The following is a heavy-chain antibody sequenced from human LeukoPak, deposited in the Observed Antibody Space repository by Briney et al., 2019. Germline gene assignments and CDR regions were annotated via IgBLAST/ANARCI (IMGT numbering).Heavy chain of an antibody. Sequence: GGSLRLSCAASGFTFSSYSMNWVRQAPGKGLEWVAHIKPDGSEKNYVDSVKGRFTLFRDDAKNSVYLQMNSLRVEDTAVYYCARDSGSGGPWGQGTPVTVSS. CDR3: ARDSGSGGP. CDR1: GFTFSSYS. D-gene: IGHD6-19*01. V-gene: IGHV3-7*01. J-gene: IGHJ5*02. CDR2: IKPDGSEK.